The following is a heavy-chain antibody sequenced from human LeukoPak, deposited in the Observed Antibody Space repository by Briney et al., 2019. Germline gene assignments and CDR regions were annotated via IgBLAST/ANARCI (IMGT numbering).Heavy chain of an antibody. Sequence: SETLSLTCTVSGGSISSYYWSWIRQPPGKGLEWIGYIYYSGSTNYNPSLKSRVTISVDTSKNQFSLELSSVTAADTAVYYCARRHYDFLWTDWFDPWGQGTLVTVSS. D-gene: IGHD3-3*01. CDR1: GGSISSYY. CDR2: IYYSGST. CDR3: ARRHYDFLWTDWFDP. J-gene: IGHJ5*02. V-gene: IGHV4-59*08.